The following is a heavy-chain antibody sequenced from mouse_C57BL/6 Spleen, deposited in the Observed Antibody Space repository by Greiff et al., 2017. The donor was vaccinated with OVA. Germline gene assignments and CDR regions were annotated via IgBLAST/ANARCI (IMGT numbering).Heavy chain of an antibody. CDR1: GYSFTSYY. J-gene: IGHJ2*01. D-gene: IGHD2-1*01. CDR3: ASNYVEGDY. V-gene: IGHV1-66*01. CDR2: IYPGSGNT. Sequence: VKLQESGPELVKPGASVKISCKASGYSFTSYYIHWVKQRPGQGLEWIGWIYPGSGNTKYNEKFKGKATLTADTSSSTAYMQLSSLTSEDSAVYYCASNYVEGDYWGQGTTLTVSS.